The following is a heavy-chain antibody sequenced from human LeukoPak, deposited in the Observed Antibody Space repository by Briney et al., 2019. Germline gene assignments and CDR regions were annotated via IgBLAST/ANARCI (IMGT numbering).Heavy chain of an antibody. Sequence: GGSLRLSCAASGFTFSSYSMNWVRQAPGKGLEWVSYISSRSITIYYADSVKGRFTISRDNAKNSLYLQMNSLRAEDTAMYYCARDGGVEMATIAFDYWGQGTLVTVSS. CDR1: GFTFSSYS. D-gene: IGHD5-24*01. CDR2: ISSRSITI. CDR3: ARDGGVEMATIAFDY. V-gene: IGHV3-48*01. J-gene: IGHJ4*02.